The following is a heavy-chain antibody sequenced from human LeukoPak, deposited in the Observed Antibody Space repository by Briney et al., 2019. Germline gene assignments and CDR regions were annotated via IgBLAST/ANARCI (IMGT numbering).Heavy chain of an antibody. D-gene: IGHD2-2*01. Sequence: SETLSLTCTVSGGSISSGSYYWSWIRQPAGKGLEWIGRIYTSGSTNYNPSLKSRVTIPVDTSKNQFSLKLSSVTAADTAVYYCARQASHLDYWGQGTLVTVSS. CDR3: ARQASHLDY. CDR1: GGSISSGSYY. J-gene: IGHJ4*02. CDR2: IYTSGST. V-gene: IGHV4-61*02.